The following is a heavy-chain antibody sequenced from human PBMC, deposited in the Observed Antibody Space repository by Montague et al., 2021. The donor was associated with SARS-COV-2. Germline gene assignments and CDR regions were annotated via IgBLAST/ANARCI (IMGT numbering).Heavy chain of an antibody. CDR1: GGSFSGYY. CDR3: AIPMVRGFSRAFDI. Sequence: SETLFLTCAVYGGSFSGYYWSWIRQPPGKGLEWIGEINHSGGTNYNPSLKSRVTISVDTSKNQFPLKLSSVTAADTAVYYCAIPMVRGFSRAFDIWGQGTMVTVSS. J-gene: IGHJ3*02. CDR2: INHSGGT. V-gene: IGHV4-34*01. D-gene: IGHD3-10*01.